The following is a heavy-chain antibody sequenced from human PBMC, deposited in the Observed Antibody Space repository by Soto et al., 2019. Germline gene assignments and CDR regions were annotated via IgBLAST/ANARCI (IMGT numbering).Heavy chain of an antibody. CDR1: GGSISSYY. J-gene: IGHJ5*02. V-gene: IGHV4-59*08. CDR2: IYYSGST. D-gene: IGHD1-7*01. Sequence: QVQLQESGPGLVKPSETLSLTCTVSGGSISSYYWSWIRQPPGKGLEWIGYIYYSGSTNYNPSLKSRITISSDTSKNQVSLKLSSVTAVDTALYYCARHISSGTNVAAIRSFDPWGQGTLVAVSS. CDR3: ARHISSGTNVAAIRSFDP.